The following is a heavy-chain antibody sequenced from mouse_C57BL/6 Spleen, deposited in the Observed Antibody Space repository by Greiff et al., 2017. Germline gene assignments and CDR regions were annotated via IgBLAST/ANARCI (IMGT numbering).Heavy chain of an antibody. V-gene: IGHV1-50*01. J-gene: IGHJ2*01. CDR2: IDPSDSYT. Sequence: QVQLQQPGAELVKPGASVKLSCKASGYTFTSYWMQWVKQRPGQGLEWIGEIDPSDSYTNYNQKFKGKATLTVDTSSSTAYMQLSSLTSEDSAVYYCARGRGGTAQAPYYFDYWGQGTTLTVSS. CDR3: ARGRGGTAQAPYYFDY. D-gene: IGHD3-2*02. CDR1: GYTFTSYW.